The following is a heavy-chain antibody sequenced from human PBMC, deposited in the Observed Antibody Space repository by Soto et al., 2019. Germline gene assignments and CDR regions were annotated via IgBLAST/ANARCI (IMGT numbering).Heavy chain of an antibody. CDR1: GYSFTSYW. Sequence: GESLKISCKGSGYSFTSYWISWVRQMPGKGLEWMGRIDPSDSYTNYSPSFQGHLTISADKSISTAYLQWSSLKASDTAMYYCASTYCSSTSCPYYYYGMDVWGQGTTVTVSS. J-gene: IGHJ6*02. V-gene: IGHV5-10-1*01. D-gene: IGHD2-2*01. CDR2: IDPSDSYT. CDR3: ASTYCSSTSCPYYYYGMDV.